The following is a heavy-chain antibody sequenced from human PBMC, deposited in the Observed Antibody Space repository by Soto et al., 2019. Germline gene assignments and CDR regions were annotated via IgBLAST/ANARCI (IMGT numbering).Heavy chain of an antibody. CDR2: IIPIFGTA. J-gene: IGHJ6*02. D-gene: IGHD3-3*01. V-gene: IGHV1-69*06. Sequence: QGQLVQSGAEVKKPGSSVKVSCKASGGTFSSYAISWVRQAPGQGLEWMGGIIPIFGTANYAQKFQGRVTITADKSTSTAYMELSSLRSEDTAVYYCARDSGYDLHFWGTAGGYYRRPCIDVRGQGTTVTVSS. CDR3: ARDSGYDLHFWGTAGGYYRRPCIDV. CDR1: GGTFSSYA.